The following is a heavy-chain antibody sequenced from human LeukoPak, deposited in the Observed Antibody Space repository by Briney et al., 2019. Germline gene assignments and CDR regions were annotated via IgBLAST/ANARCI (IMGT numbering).Heavy chain of an antibody. CDR1: GFTFSSYS. J-gene: IGHJ4*02. D-gene: IGHD3-22*01. V-gene: IGHV3-48*01. CDR3: ARGSTYYDSSGQVPFDY. Sequence: GGSLRLSCAASGFTFSSYSMNWVRQAPGKGLEWGSYISGSSSTIYYADSVKGRFTISRDNGKNTLYLQMNSLRAEDTAVYYCARGSTYYDSSGQVPFDYWGQGTLVAVSS. CDR2: ISGSSSTI.